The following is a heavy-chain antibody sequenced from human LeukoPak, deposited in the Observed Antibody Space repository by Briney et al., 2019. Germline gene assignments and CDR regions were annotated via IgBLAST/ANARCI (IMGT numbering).Heavy chain of an antibody. J-gene: IGHJ4*02. Sequence: GGSLRLSCAASGFTFSSYAMSWVRQAPGKGLEWVSAISGSGGSTYYADSVKGRFTISRDNSKNTLYLQMNSLRAEDTAVYYCARSNFWSGYYGLYYFDYWGQGTLVTVSS. V-gene: IGHV3-23*01. CDR3: ARSNFWSGYYGLYYFDY. CDR1: GFTFSSYA. CDR2: ISGSGGST. D-gene: IGHD3-3*01.